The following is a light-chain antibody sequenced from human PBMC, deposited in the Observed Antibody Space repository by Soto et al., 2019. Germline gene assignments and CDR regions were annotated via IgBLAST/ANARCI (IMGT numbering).Light chain of an antibody. Sequence: QSALTQPASVSGSPGQSIAISCTGTSSDVGDYNYVSWYQQHPGKAPKLMIYDVSNRPSGVSNRFSGSKSANTASLTISGLQAEDEADYYCSSYTSSRTLIFGPGTKLTVL. CDR2: DVS. CDR3: SSYTSSRTLI. V-gene: IGLV2-14*01. CDR1: SSDVGDYNY. J-gene: IGLJ1*01.